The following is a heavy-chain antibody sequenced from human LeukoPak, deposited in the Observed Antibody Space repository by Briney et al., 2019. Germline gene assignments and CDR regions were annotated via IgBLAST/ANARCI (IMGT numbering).Heavy chain of an antibody. D-gene: IGHD5-18*01. J-gene: IGHJ4*02. Sequence: GGSLRLSCAASGFTFSSYGMSWVRQAPGKGLEWVSAISGSGGSTYYADSVKGRFTISRDNSKNTLYLQMNSLRAEDTAMYYCARIQSAYSYGYDPFDYWGQGTLVTVSS. CDR2: ISGSGGST. V-gene: IGHV3-23*01. CDR1: GFTFSSYG. CDR3: ARIQSAYSYGYDPFDY.